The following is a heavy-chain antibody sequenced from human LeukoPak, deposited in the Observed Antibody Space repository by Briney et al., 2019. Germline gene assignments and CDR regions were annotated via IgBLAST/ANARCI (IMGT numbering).Heavy chain of an antibody. CDR1: GYTFTGYY. D-gene: IGHD3-3*01. CDR2: INPNSGGT. V-gene: IGHV1-2*02. CDR3: ARVAIFGVGKVYFDY. Sequence: ASVKVSCKASGYTFTGYYMHWVRQAPGQGLEWMGWINPNSGGTNYAQKFQGRVTMTRDTSISTAYMELSRVRSDDTAVYYCARVAIFGVGKVYFDYWGQGSLVAVSS. J-gene: IGHJ4*02.